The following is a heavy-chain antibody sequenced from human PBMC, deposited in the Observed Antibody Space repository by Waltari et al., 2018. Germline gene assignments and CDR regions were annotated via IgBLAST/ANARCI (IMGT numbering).Heavy chain of an antibody. CDR1: GGSFSGFY. D-gene: IGHD1-26*01. CDR3: ARADRGPRYTSGSSATPDWGP. Sequence: QVQLQQWGAGRVKPSETLSLTCAVYGGSFSGFYWSWLRPSPGKGLEWIGEINHSGSTNYNPSLKSRVTIALDTSRNQFSLKLSSVTAADTAVYYCARADRGPRYTSGSSATPDWGPWGQGTLVTVSS. V-gene: IGHV4-34*01. J-gene: IGHJ5*02. CDR2: INHSGST.